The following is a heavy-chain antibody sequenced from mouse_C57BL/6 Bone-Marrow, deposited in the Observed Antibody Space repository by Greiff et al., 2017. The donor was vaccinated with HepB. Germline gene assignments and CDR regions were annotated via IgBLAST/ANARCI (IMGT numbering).Heavy chain of an antibody. Sequence: VQLQQPGAELVKPGASVKMSCKASGYTFTSYWITWVKQRPGQGLEWIGDIYPGSGSTNYNEKFKSKATLTVATSSSTAYMQLSSLTSEDSAVYYGARGHDDYLDWFADWGQGTRVTVSA. CDR2: IYPGSGST. J-gene: IGHJ3*01. V-gene: IGHV1-55*01. CDR1: GYTFTSYW. D-gene: IGHD2-4*01. CDR3: ARGHDDYLDWFAD.